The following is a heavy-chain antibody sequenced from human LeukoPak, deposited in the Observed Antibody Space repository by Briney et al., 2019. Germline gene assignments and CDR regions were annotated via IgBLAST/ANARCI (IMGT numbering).Heavy chain of an antibody. Sequence: GGSLRLSCAASGFTFSSYGMSWVRQAPGKGLEWVAVICYDGSNKYYADSVKGRFTISRDISKNTLYLQMNSLRVEDTAVYYCANLLRWEPYWGQGTLVTVS. D-gene: IGHD4-23*01. CDR2: ICYDGSNK. V-gene: IGHV3-30*18. CDR3: ANLLRWEPY. CDR1: GFTFSSYG. J-gene: IGHJ4*02.